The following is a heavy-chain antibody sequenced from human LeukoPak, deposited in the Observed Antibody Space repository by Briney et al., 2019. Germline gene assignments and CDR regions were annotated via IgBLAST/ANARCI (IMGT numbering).Heavy chain of an antibody. Sequence: SETLSLTCAVYGGSFSGYYWSWIRQPPGKGLEWIGEINHSGSTNYNPSLKSRVTISVDTSENQFSLKLSSVTAADTAVYYCARGPWAYYYDSSGYYYYFDYWGQGTLVTVSS. J-gene: IGHJ4*02. V-gene: IGHV4-34*01. CDR2: INHSGST. D-gene: IGHD3-22*01. CDR1: GGSFSGYY. CDR3: ARGPWAYYYDSSGYYYYFDY.